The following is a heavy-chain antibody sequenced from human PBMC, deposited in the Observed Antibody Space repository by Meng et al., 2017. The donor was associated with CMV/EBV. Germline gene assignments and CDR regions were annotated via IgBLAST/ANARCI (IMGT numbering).Heavy chain of an antibody. D-gene: IGHD3-9*01. CDR1: GGTFSSYA. Sequence: SVKVSCKASGGTFSSYAISWVRQAPGQGLEWMGGIIPIFGTANYAQKFQGRVTITTDESTSTAYMELSSLRSEGTAVYYCARGRSPRRYFDSTYYYYGMDVWGQGTTVTVSS. CDR3: ARGRSPRRYFDSTYYYYGMDV. V-gene: IGHV1-69*05. J-gene: IGHJ6*02. CDR2: IIPIFGTA.